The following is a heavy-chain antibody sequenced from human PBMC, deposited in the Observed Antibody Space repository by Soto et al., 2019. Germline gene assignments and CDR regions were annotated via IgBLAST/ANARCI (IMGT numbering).Heavy chain of an antibody. D-gene: IGHD2-15*01. Sequence: EVQLLESGGGLVQPGGSLRLSCAASGFTFSSYAMSWVCQAPGKGLEWVSAISGSGGSTYYADSVKGRFTISRDNSKNTLYLQMNSLRAEDTAVYYCAKRYCSGGSCYSTLGWFDPWGQGTLVTVSS. CDR2: ISGSGGST. CDR3: AKRYCSGGSCYSTLGWFDP. J-gene: IGHJ5*02. CDR1: GFTFSSYA. V-gene: IGHV3-23*01.